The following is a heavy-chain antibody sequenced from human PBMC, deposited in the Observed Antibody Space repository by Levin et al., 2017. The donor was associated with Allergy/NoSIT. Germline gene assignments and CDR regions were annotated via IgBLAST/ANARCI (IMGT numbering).Heavy chain of an antibody. CDR1: GFSVSNNH. J-gene: IGHJ4*02. CDR3: ATAAGVLFTVFQFDF. CDR2: IYSGGST. Sequence: GGSLRLSCEASGFSVSNNHMSWVRQAPGKGLEWVSVIYSGGSTYYVESVQGRFTISRDSSQNTVYLQMDSLRPDDTAVYYCATAAGVLFTVFQFDFWGQGTLVTVSS. D-gene: IGHD2-8*01. V-gene: IGHV3-53*01.